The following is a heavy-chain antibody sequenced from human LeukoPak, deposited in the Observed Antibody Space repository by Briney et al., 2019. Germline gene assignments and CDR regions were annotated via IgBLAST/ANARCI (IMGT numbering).Heavy chain of an antibody. V-gene: IGHV3-33*01. J-gene: IGHJ6*02. CDR3: ARGTYSLADV. CDR1: GFSFSSHG. CDR2: TWFDDSYQ. Sequence: PGGSLRLSCAASGFSFSSHGMHWVRQAPGKGLEWVGVTWFDDSYQHYAGSVRGRLTISRDNSKNTVYLQMNSLRAEDTAVYYCARGTYSLADVWGQGTTVIVSS. D-gene: IGHD4-11*01.